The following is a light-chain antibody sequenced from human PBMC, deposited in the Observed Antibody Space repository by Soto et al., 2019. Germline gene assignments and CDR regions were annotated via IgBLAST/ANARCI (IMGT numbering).Light chain of an antibody. CDR3: QQHINWPLT. Sequence: EIVMTQSPATLSVYPGERVTLSCRASQGVGSTLAWYRQQPGQAPRLLIYDAYIRATGIPARFSGSGSGADFTLTISSLEPEDFALYYCQQHINWPLTFGGGTKVDIK. V-gene: IGKV3-11*01. CDR1: QGVGST. J-gene: IGKJ4*01. CDR2: DAY.